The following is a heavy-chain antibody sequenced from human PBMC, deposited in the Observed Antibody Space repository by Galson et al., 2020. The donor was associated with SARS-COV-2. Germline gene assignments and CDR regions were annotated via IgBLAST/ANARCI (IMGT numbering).Heavy chain of an antibody. Sequence: SETLSLTCTVSGGSISSGDYYWSWIRQPPGKGLEWIGYIYYSGSTYYNPSLKSRVTISVDTSKNQFSLKLSSVTAADTAVYDCARAGYCSSTCGYAGMIVPPFRYYGMDGWAPATTVTVSS. CDR2: IYYSGST. D-gene: IGHD2-2*03. CDR3: ARAGYCSSTCGYAGMIVPPFRYYGMDG. J-gene: IGHJ6*02. CDR1: GGSISSGDYY. V-gene: IGHV4-30-4*01.